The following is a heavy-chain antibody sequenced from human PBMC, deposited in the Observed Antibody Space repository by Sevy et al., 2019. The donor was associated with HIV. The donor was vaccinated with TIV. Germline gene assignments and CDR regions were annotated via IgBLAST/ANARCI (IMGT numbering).Heavy chain of an antibody. D-gene: IGHD6-13*01. J-gene: IGHJ6*02. Sequence: ASVKVSCKASGYTFTSYGISWVRQAPGQGLEWMGWISAYNGNTNYAQKLQGRVTMNTDTSTSTACMELRSLRSDDTAVYYCARVSAAAGMYYYYYGMDVWGQGTTVTVSS. CDR3: ARVSAAAGMYYYYYGMDV. CDR2: ISAYNGNT. V-gene: IGHV1-18*01. CDR1: GYTFTSYG.